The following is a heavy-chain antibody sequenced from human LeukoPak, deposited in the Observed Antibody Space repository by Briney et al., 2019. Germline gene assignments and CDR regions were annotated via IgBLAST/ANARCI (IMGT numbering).Heavy chain of an antibody. CDR1: GRSFNSYY. CDR2: IKQDGSEK. Sequence: EGPQRLPCRASGRSFNSYYMSCGRQAQGKGVGWVANIKQDGSEKHYVDSVKGRFTISRDNAKNSLYLQMNSLRAEDTAVYYCARARSMVRGSPFDYWGQGTLVTVSS. J-gene: IGHJ4*02. V-gene: IGHV3-7*01. CDR3: ARARSMVRGSPFDY. D-gene: IGHD3-10*01.